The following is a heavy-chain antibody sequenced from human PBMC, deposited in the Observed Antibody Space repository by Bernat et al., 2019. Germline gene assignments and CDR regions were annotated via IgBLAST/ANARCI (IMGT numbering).Heavy chain of an antibody. D-gene: IGHD3-10*02. V-gene: IGHV3-64*01. CDR1: GFTFSSYA. Sequence: EVQLVESGGGLVQPGGSLRLSCAASGFTFSSYAMHWVRQAPWKGLEYVSAISYNGGNTYYANSVKGRFTISRDKSKTTLYLQMGSLSAEDMAVYYCARGVQGVVSWFDPWGQGTLVTVSS. CDR3: ARGVQGVVSWFDP. CDR2: ISYNGGNT. J-gene: IGHJ5*02.